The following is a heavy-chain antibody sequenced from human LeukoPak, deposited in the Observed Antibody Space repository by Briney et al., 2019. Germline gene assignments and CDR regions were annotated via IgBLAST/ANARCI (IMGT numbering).Heavy chain of an antibody. CDR2: INPNSGGT. CDR3: ARSLSSDAFDI. CDR1: GYTFTGYY. V-gene: IGHV1-2*02. Sequence: ASVKVSCKASGYTFTGYYMYWVRQAPGQGLEWMGWINPNSGGTNYAQKFQGRVTMTRDTSISTAYMELSWLRSDDTAVYYCARSLSSDAFDIWGQGTMVAVSS. J-gene: IGHJ3*02.